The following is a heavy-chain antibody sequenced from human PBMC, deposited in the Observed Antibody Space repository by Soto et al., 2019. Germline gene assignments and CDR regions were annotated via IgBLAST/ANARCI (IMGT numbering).Heavy chain of an antibody. Sequence: QVQLVESGGGVVQPGTSVRLSCAASGFIFSNYAMHWVRQAPGKGLEWVADISHDGRNKYHADSVGGRFTISRDNSKNTLFLQRNSLTAADTALYYCAKLPDTSLGLSVAHDGFAFWGQGTTVTVSS. D-gene: IGHD2-2*01. J-gene: IGHJ3*01. V-gene: IGHV3-30*18. CDR1: GFIFSNYA. CDR3: AKLPDTSLGLSVAHDGFAF. CDR2: ISHDGRNK.